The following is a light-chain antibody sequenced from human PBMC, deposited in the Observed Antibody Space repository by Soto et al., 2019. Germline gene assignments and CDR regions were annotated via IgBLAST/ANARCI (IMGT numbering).Light chain of an antibody. CDR1: QDIDIY. J-gene: IGKJ2*01. CDR2: ETS. CDR3: QQANSAPFN. Sequence: DIQMTQSPSSLSASLGDRVSITCRAGQDIDIYLNWYQHKPGKAPKLLIYETSKLRSGVPSRFSGGGSGTDFTLTISNLQPEDFATYYCQQANSAPFNFGQG. V-gene: IGKV1-39*01.